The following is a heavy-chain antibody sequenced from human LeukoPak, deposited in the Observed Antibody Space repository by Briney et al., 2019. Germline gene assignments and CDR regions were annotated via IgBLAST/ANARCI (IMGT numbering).Heavy chain of an antibody. J-gene: IGHJ4*02. V-gene: IGHV3-23*01. CDR2: ISGSGDAT. Sequence: GGSLRLSCAVSGFMFSQHTMSWVRQAPGKRLEWVSSISGSGDATRCADSVMGRFTISRDNAKNTLSLQMNSLRAEDTAVYYCAKSDCASDGCKLLNYWGQGTLVTASS. CDR1: GFMFSQHT. D-gene: IGHD3-10*01. CDR3: AKSDCASDGCKLLNY.